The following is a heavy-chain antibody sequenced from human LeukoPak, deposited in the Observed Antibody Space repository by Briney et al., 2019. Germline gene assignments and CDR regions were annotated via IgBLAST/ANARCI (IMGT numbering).Heavy chain of an antibody. V-gene: IGHV3-7*01. Sequence: GGSLRLSCAASGYTFSNFWMIWVRQAPGKGLEWVANIKQDGTGKHFVDSVEGRFTISRDNAKNSLYLQMNSLRVEDTAMYYCASGWGPMVVSYWGQGTLVTVSS. CDR2: IKQDGTGK. CDR3: ASGWGPMVVSY. D-gene: IGHD2-15*01. CDR1: GYTFSNFW. J-gene: IGHJ4*02.